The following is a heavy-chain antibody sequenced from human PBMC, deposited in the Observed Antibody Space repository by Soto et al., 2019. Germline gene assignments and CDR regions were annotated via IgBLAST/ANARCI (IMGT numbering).Heavy chain of an antibody. Sequence: GESLKISCKGSRYSFTIYWIGWVRQMPGKGLEWMGIIYPGDSDTRYSPSFQGQVTISADKSISTAYLQWSSLKASDTAMYYCAXHVGSGSYYPYYYYGMDVWGQGTTVTVSS. CDR2: IYPGDSDT. D-gene: IGHD1-26*01. CDR3: AXHVGSGSYYPYYYYGMDV. V-gene: IGHV5-51*01. CDR1: RYSFTIYW. J-gene: IGHJ6*02.